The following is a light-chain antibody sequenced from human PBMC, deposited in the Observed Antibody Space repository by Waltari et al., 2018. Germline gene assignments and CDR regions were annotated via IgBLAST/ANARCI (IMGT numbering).Light chain of an antibody. CDR1: QSLVHRDGNTY. CDR2: KVS. Sequence: DVVMTQSPLSLPVTLGQSASIPCRSSQSLVHRDGNTYLNWFQQRPGQSPRRLIHKVSRRDSGVPDRFSGSGSGTDFTLKISRVEAADVGVYYCMQGTEWPRTFGQGTKVQIK. J-gene: IGKJ1*01. CDR3: MQGTEWPRT. V-gene: IGKV2-30*02.